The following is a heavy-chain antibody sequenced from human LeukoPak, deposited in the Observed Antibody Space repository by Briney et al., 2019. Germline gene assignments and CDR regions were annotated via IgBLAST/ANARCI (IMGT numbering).Heavy chain of an antibody. Sequence: GGSLRLSCAASGFTFSSYSMNWVRQAPGKGLEWVSSISSSSSYIYYADSVKSRFTISRDNAKNSLYLQMNSLRAEDSAVYYCARAGCSGGSCYSDYWGQGTLVTVSS. CDR1: GFTFSSYS. CDR2: ISSSSSYI. J-gene: IGHJ4*02. CDR3: ARAGCSGGSCYSDY. V-gene: IGHV3-21*01. D-gene: IGHD2-15*01.